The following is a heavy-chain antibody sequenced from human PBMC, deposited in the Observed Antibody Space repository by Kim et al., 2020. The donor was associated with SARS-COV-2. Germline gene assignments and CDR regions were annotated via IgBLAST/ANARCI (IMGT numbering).Heavy chain of an antibody. D-gene: IGHD3-10*01. CDR1: GFTFSSHE. J-gene: IGHJ4*02. CDR3: ATHNTYYYGSGSLDY. V-gene: IGHV3-48*03. Sequence: GGSLRLSCAASGFTFSSHEMNWVRQAPGKGLEWVSYISSSGSTIYYADSVKGRFTISRDNAKNSLYLQMNSLRAEDTAVYYCATHNTYYYGSGSLDYWGQGTLVTVSS. CDR2: ISSSGSTI.